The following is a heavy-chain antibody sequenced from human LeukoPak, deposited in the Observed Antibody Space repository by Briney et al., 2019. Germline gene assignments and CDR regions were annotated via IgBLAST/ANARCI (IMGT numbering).Heavy chain of an antibody. CDR3: ARDRYCSGGSCYWFDP. CDR1: GGSISSGDYY. J-gene: IGHJ5*02. V-gene: IGHV4-30-4*01. D-gene: IGHD2-15*01. CDR2: IYYSGST. Sequence: SQTLSLTCTVSGGSISSGDYYWSWIRQPPGKGLEWIGYIYYSGSTYYNPSLESRVTISVDTSKNQFSLKLSSVTAADTAVYYCARDRYCSGGSCYWFDPWGQGTLVTVSS.